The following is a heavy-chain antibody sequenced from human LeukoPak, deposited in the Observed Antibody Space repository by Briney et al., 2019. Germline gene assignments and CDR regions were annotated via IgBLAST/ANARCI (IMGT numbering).Heavy chain of an antibody. D-gene: IGHD3-9*01. V-gene: IGHV3-30*02. Sequence: GGSLRLSCAASGFTFSSYGMHWVRQAPGKGLEWVAFIRYDGSNKYYADSVKGRFTISRDNSKNTLYLQTNSLRAEDTAVYYCATGYVLRYFDWLYTFDYWGQGTLVTVSS. CDR1: GFTFSSYG. CDR2: IRYDGSNK. J-gene: IGHJ4*02. CDR3: ATGYVLRYFDWLYTFDY.